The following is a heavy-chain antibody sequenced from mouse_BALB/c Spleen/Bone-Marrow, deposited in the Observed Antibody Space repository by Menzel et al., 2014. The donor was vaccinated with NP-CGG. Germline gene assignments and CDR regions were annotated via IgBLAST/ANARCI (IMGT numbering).Heavy chain of an antibody. CDR3: ARHRYYAMDY. V-gene: IGHV2-6-1*01. Sequence: VKVVESGPGLVSPSQSLSITCTFSGFSLTNYGVHWVRQPPGKGLEWLVVIWSDGSTTYNSALKSRLSISNDNSKSQVFLKMNSLQTDVTAMYYCARHRYYAMDYWGQGTPVTVTS. CDR2: IWSDGST. CDR1: GFSLTNYG. J-gene: IGHJ4*01.